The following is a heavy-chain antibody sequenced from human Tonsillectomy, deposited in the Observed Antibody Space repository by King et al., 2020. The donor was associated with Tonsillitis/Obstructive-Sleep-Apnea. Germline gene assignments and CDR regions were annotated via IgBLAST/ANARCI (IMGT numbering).Heavy chain of an antibody. D-gene: IGHD4-17*01. Sequence: VQLVESGGGVVQPGRSLRLSFAASGVNFISDARHWGRQAPGKWGECVAVISHNGSNKYYADSVKGRFTISRDNSKNTLYLQMNSLRAEDTAVYYCARGSTVTYFDYWGQGTLVTVSS. CDR1: GVNFISDA. CDR2: ISHNGSNK. CDR3: ARGSTVTYFDY. V-gene: IGHV3-30*01. J-gene: IGHJ4*02.